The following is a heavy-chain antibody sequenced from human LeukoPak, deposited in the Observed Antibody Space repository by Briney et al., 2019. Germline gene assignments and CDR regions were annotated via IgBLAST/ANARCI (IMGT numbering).Heavy chain of an antibody. CDR3: ARVGEYCTGISCLDY. CDR2: ISGYNGNT. V-gene: IGHV1-18*01. D-gene: IGHD2-2*01. Sequence: ASVKVSCKASGYTFTSYGISWVRQAPGQGLEWMGWISGYNGNTNYAQKLQGRVTMTTDTSTSTAYMELGSLGSDDTAVYYCARVGEYCTGISCLDYWSQGTLVTVSS. CDR1: GYTFTSYG. J-gene: IGHJ4*02.